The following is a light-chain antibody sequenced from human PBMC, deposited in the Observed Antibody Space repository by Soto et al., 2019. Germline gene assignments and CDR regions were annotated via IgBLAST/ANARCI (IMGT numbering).Light chain of an antibody. Sequence: DIQMTQSPSSLSASVGDRVTITCRASQGISNYLAWYQQKPGKVPKLLIYAASTLQSGVPSRFSGSGSGTDFTLNISSRQPEDVATYYCQKYNSAPLWTFGQGTKVEIK. CDR2: AAS. CDR3: QKYNSAPLWT. V-gene: IGKV1-27*01. J-gene: IGKJ1*01. CDR1: QGISNY.